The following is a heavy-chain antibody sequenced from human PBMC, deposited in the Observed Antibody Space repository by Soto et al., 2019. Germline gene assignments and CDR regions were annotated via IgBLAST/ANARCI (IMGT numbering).Heavy chain of an antibody. J-gene: IGHJ5*02. D-gene: IGHD6-13*01. V-gene: IGHV4-59*01. CDR3: AREDRISAPGGIWFPH. Sequence: SATLSLTCSVSGGSIDNYYWSWIRQAPGKGLEWIGYVYHNGRTSYTPSLKSRVKISVDRSKNQFSLNRSSVNAADAAVYYCAREDRISAPGGIWFPHWGPVTLVTVSS. CDR2: VYHNGRT. CDR1: GGSIDNYY.